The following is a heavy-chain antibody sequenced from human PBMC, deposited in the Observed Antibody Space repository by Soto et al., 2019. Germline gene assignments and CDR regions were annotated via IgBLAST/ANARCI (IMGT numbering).Heavy chain of an antibody. CDR1: GFTFSSYA. D-gene: IGHD3-10*01. J-gene: IGHJ6*02. CDR2: ISWDGGST. CDR3: AKDIKRGPPLYYYYGMDV. V-gene: IGHV3-43*01. Sequence: LRLSCAASGFTFSSYAMHWVRQAPGKGLEWVSLISWDGGSTYYADSVKGRFTISRDNSKNSLYLQMNSLRTEDTALYYCAKDIKRGPPLYYYYGMDVWGQGTTVTVSS.